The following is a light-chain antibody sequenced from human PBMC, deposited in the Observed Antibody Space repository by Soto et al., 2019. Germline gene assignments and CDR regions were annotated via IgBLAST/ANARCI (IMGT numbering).Light chain of an antibody. CDR3: QQRSKWPRYS. Sequence: EIVLTQSPGTLSLSPGERATLSCRASQSVSSYLAWYQHKPGRAPKLLIYDAFNRATGIPARFSGSGSGTDFTLTISSLEPEDFAVYFCQQRSKWPRYSFGQGTKLEIK. V-gene: IGKV3-11*01. CDR1: QSVSSY. J-gene: IGKJ2*03. CDR2: DAF.